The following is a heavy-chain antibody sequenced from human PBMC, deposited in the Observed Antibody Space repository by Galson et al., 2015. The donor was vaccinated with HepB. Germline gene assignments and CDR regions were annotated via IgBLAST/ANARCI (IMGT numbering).Heavy chain of an antibody. Sequence: SLRLSCAASGFTFSSYGMHWVRQAPGKGLEWVAVIWYDGSNKYYADSVKGRFTISRDNSKNTLYLQMNSLRAEDTAVYYCARDVEVTAMVRMDVWGKGTTVTVSS. CDR2: IWYDGSNK. D-gene: IGHD5-18*01. V-gene: IGHV3-33*01. CDR3: ARDVEVTAMVRMDV. J-gene: IGHJ6*04. CDR1: GFTFSSYG.